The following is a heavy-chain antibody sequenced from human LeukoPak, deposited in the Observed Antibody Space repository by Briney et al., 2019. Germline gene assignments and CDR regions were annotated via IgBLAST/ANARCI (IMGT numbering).Heavy chain of an antibody. CDR2: ISGSGGGT. D-gene: IGHD1-1*01. CDR3: AEWNSVYWYFDL. J-gene: IGHJ2*01. CDR1: GFTFSSYA. V-gene: IGHV3-23*01. Sequence: PGGSLRLSCAASGFTFSSYAMSWGRQVPGKGLEWVSSISGSGGGTYYADSVKGRFTISRDNSKNTLYLQMNSLRAEDTALYYCAEWNSVYWYFDLWGRGTLVTVSS.